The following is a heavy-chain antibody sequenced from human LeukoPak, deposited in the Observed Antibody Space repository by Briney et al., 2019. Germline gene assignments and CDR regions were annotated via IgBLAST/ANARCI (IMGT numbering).Heavy chain of an antibody. D-gene: IGHD3-22*01. CDR2: IYYSGST. V-gene: IGHV4-39*01. CDR3: AVYYYDSSGYYYAAEYFRH. J-gene: IGHJ1*01. Sequence: SETLSLTCTVSGGSISSSSYYWGWIRQPPGKGLEWIGSIYYSGSTYYNPSLKSRVTISVDTSKNQFSLKLSSVTAADTAVYYCAVYYYDSSGYYYAAEYFRHWGQGTLVTVSS. CDR1: GGSISSSSYY.